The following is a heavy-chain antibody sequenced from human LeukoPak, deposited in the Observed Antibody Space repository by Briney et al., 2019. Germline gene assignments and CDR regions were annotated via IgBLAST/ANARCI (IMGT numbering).Heavy chain of an antibody. Sequence: PSETLSLTCAVYGGSFSGFYWSWIRQPPGKGLEWIGEINHSGSTNYNPSLKSRVTISVDTSKNQFSLKLSSVTAADTAVYYCARDTRSSTNWFDPWGQGALVTVSS. V-gene: IGHV4-34*01. CDR2: INHSGST. D-gene: IGHD1-26*01. J-gene: IGHJ5*02. CDR1: GGSFSGFY. CDR3: ARDTRSSTNWFDP.